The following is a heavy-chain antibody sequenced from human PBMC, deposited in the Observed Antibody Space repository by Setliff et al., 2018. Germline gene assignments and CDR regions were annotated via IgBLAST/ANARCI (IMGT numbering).Heavy chain of an antibody. CDR1: GGSLSSYY. D-gene: IGHD3-3*01. J-gene: IGHJ6*03. CDR2: IYYSGST. Sequence: SETLSLTCTVAGGSLSSYYWGWIRQPPGKGLEWIGSIYYSGSTNYNPSLKSRVTISVDTSKNQFSLKLSAVTAADTAVYYCASSEWQFLEWGYYYYYMAVWGKGTTVTVSS. CDR3: ASSEWQFLEWGYYYYYMAV. V-gene: IGHV4-59*01.